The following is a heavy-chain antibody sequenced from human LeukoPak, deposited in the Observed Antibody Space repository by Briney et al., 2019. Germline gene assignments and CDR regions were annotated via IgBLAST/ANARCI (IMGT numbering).Heavy chain of an antibody. CDR2: INWNGGST. CDR1: GFTFGNYG. V-gene: IGHV3-20*04. Sequence: GGSLRLSCAASGFTFGNYGMSWVRQAPGKGLEWVSGINWNGGSTGYADSVEGRFTISRDNAKNSLYLQMNSLRAEDTAVYYCARGAYGSGSYGDNWFDPWSQGTLVTVSS. CDR3: ARGAYGSGSYGDNWFDP. J-gene: IGHJ5*02. D-gene: IGHD3-10*01.